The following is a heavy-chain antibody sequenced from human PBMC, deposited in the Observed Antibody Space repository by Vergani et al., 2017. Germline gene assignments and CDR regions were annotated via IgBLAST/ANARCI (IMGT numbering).Heavy chain of an antibody. Sequence: QVQLVQSGAEVKKPGSSVKVSCQASGGTFSSYAISWVLQAPGQGLEWMGGIIPIFGTANYAQKFQGRVTITADESTSTAYMELSSLRSEDTAVYYCARAHSIAVAGYYFDYWGQGTLVTVSS. CDR3: ARAHSIAVAGYYFDY. V-gene: IGHV1-69*12. J-gene: IGHJ4*02. CDR2: IIPIFGTA. CDR1: GGTFSSYA. D-gene: IGHD6-19*01.